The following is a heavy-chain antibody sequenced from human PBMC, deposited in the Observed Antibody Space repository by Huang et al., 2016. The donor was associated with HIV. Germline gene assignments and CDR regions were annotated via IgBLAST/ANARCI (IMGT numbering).Heavy chain of an antibody. V-gene: IGHV3-21*01. J-gene: IGHJ4*02. D-gene: IGHD6-13*01. CDR2: ISSSSSYI. CDR1: GFTFSSYS. Sequence: EVQLVESGGGLVKPGGSLRLSCAACGFTFSSYSMNWVRQAPGKGREWVSSISSSSSYIYYADSVKGRFTIARDNAKNSLYLQMNSLRAEDTAVYYCASERAAASIDYWGQGTLVTVSS. CDR3: ASERAAASIDY.